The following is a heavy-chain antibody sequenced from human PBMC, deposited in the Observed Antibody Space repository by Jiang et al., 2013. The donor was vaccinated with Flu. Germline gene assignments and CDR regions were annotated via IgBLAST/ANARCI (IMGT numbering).Heavy chain of an antibody. V-gene: IGHV3-7*01. Sequence: TFSSYWMSWVRQAPGKGLEWVANIKQDGSEKYYVDSVKGRFTISRDNAKNSLYLQMNSLRAEDTAVYYCARDWCSGGSCYSGGFDAFDIWGQGTMVTVSS. J-gene: IGHJ3*02. CDR1: TFSSYW. CDR2: IKQDGSEK. CDR3: ARDWCSGGSCYSGGFDAFDI. D-gene: IGHD2-15*01.